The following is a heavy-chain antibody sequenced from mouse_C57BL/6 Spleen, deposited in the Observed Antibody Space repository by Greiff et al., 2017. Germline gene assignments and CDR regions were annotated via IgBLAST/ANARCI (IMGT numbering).Heavy chain of an antibody. D-gene: IGHD1-1*01. CDR1: GYTFTDYY. CDR2: INPNNGGT. J-gene: IGHJ2*01. V-gene: IGHV1-26*01. Sequence: VQLQQSGPELVKPGASVKISCKASGYTFTDYYMNWVKQSHGKSLEWIGDINPNNGGTSYNQKFKGKATLTVDKSSSTAYMELRSLTSEDSAVYYCARITTVEGFDYWGQGTTLTVSS. CDR3: ARITTVEGFDY.